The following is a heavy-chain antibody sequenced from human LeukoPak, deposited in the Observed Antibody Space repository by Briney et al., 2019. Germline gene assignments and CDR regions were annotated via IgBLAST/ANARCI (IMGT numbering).Heavy chain of an antibody. D-gene: IGHD3-22*01. CDR1: GFTFVSYN. Sequence: GGSLRLSCAASGFTFVSYNMNWVRQAPGKGLEWVSYISSSSSLIYYAGSVKGRFTVSRDSAKRSLYLQMNSLRDEDTAVYYCARGSEDYDSSGYYYDLGDYWGQGALVTVSS. J-gene: IGHJ4*02. V-gene: IGHV3-48*02. CDR2: ISSSSSLI. CDR3: ARGSEDYDSSGYYYDLGDY.